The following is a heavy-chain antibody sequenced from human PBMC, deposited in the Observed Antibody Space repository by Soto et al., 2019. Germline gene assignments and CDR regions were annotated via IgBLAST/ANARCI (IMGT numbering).Heavy chain of an antibody. J-gene: IGHJ4*02. D-gene: IGHD6-13*01. V-gene: IGHV3-7*01. CDR3: DTSNWYPLNY. Sequence: GGSLRLSCDASGLIFSNYFMALVRLTPGKGLEWVANINSDGSATFHADSVKGRFSVSRDNARNSLYLHLTGLRVDDSAVYYCDTSNWYPLNYSGQGTLVIVS. CDR2: INSDGSAT. CDR1: GLIFSNYF.